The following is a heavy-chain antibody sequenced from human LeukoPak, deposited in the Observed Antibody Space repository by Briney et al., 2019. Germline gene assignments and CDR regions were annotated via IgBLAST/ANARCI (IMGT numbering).Heavy chain of an antibody. Sequence: GASVKVSCKASGYTFTSYDINWVRQATGQGLEWMGWINPNSGGTNYAQKFQGRVTMTRDTSISTAYMELSRPRSDDTAVYYCARSYGGNSGHRNWGQGTLVTVSS. CDR1: GYTFTSYD. J-gene: IGHJ4*02. D-gene: IGHD4-23*01. CDR3: ARSYGGNSGHRN. CDR2: INPNSGGT. V-gene: IGHV1-2*02.